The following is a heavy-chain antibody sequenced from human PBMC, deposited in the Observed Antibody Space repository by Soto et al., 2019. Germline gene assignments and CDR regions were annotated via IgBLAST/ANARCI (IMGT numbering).Heavy chain of an antibody. J-gene: IGHJ5*02. V-gene: IGHV4-31*03. CDR1: GGSISSGGYY. CDR2: IYYSGST. Sequence: PSETLSLSCTVSGGSISSGGYYWSWIRQHPGKGLEWIGYIYYSGSTYYNPSLKSRVTISVDTSKNQFSLKLSSVTAADTAVYYCARVRKVRFQTGTTGGGWFDPWGQGTLVTVSS. CDR3: ARVRKVRFQTGTTGGGWFDP. D-gene: IGHD1-7*01.